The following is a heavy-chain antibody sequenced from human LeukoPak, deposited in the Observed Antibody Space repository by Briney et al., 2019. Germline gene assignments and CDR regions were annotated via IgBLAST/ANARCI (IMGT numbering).Heavy chain of an antibody. CDR1: GFTFSSYG. J-gene: IGHJ4*02. D-gene: IGHD2-15*01. Sequence: SGGSLRLSCAASGFTFSSYGMHWVRQAPGKGLEWVAVISYDGSNKYYADSVKGRFTISRDNSKNTLYLQMNSLRAEDTALYYCAKDACGGSCYTAEYWGQGTLVTVSS. V-gene: IGHV3-30*18. CDR3: AKDACGGSCYTAEY. CDR2: ISYDGSNK.